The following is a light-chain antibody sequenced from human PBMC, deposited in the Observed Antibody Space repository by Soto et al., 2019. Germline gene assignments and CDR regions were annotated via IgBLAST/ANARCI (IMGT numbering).Light chain of an antibody. CDR2: WAS. Sequence: DIVMTQSPDSLAVSLGERATTNCKSSQSVLYSSNNNNYLAWYQQKPGQPPKLLIYWASTRESGVPDRFSGSGSRSDFTLTINSLQAEDVAVYSCQQYYTTPLTVGGGTKVEIK. J-gene: IGKJ4*01. CDR1: QSVLYSSNNNNY. CDR3: QQYYTTPLT. V-gene: IGKV4-1*01.